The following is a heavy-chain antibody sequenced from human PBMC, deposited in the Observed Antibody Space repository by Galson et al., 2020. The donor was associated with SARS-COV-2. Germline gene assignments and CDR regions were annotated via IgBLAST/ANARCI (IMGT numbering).Heavy chain of an antibody. D-gene: IGHD5-12*01. CDR2: IYPGDSDT. CDR1: GYSFSDYW. CDR3: ARRGYSGYEGAWLAS. V-gene: IGHV5-51*01. Sequence: AESLKISCTCSGYSFSDYWIAWVRQTPEKGLEYMGIIYPGDSDTTYSPSFEGQVTMSVDKSINTAYLRWSSLKASDTGMYYCARRGYSGYEGAWLASWGQGTLVTVSS. J-gene: IGHJ4*02.